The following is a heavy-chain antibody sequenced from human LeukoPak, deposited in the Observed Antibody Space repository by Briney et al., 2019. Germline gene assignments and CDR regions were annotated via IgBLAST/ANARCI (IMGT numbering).Heavy chain of an antibody. CDR1: GGTFSSYA. CDR3: ARDLVRGVNGYYYYMDV. Sequence: SVKVSCKASGGTFSSYAISWVRQAPGQGLEWMGRVIPIFGTANYAQKFQGRVTITTDESTSTAYMELSSLRSEDTAVYYCARDLVRGVNGYYYYMDVWGKGTTVTVSS. D-gene: IGHD3-10*01. J-gene: IGHJ6*03. CDR2: VIPIFGTA. V-gene: IGHV1-69*05.